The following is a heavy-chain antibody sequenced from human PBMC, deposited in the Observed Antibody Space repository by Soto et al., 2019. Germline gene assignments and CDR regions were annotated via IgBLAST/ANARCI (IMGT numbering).Heavy chain of an antibody. J-gene: IGHJ6*02. Sequence: GGSLRLSCAGSGFTFSRYAMNWVRQAPGKGLEWVSIISSRGDRTSYAESVKGRFTISRDDSKNTLFLHMNSLGAEDTAVYYCAKETGYSYGFQPNALDVWGQGTTVTVSS. CDR1: GFTFSRYA. CDR3: AKETGYSYGFQPNALDV. V-gene: IGHV3-23*01. D-gene: IGHD5-18*01. CDR2: ISSRGDRT.